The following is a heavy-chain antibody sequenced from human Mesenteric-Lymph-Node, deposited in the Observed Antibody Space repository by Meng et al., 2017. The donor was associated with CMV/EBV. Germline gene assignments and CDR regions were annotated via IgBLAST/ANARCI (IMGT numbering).Heavy chain of an antibody. D-gene: IGHD3-9*01. CDR1: GFTFSYYY. Sequence: GESLKISCAASGFTFSYYYMSWVRQAPGKGLEWVSTISGSGDNTYFADSVKGRFTISRDNSENTLYLQMNSLRAEDTAVYYCAKDTHYDILIGYYTHFDYWGQGTLVTVSS. CDR3: AKDTHYDILIGYYTHFDY. CDR2: ISGSGDNT. J-gene: IGHJ4*02. V-gene: IGHV3-23*01.